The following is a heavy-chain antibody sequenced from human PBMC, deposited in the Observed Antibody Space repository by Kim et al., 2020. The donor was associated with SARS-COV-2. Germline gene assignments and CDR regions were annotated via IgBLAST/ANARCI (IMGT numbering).Heavy chain of an antibody. Sequence: GGSLRLSCVASGFPFDTFDMSWVRQIPGKGLEWVSLIRGNTGRTYYAGSVNGRFTISKDISKHTLYLQMNSLRVEDTAIYYCVKGAWLDYWGQGTLVTVSS. CDR1: GFPFDTFD. V-gene: IGHV3-23*01. CDR2: IRGNTGRT. D-gene: IGHD1-26*01. CDR3: VKGAWLDY. J-gene: IGHJ4*02.